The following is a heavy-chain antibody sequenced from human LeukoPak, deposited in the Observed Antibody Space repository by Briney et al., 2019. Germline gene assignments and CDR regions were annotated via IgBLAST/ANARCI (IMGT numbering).Heavy chain of an antibody. D-gene: IGHD5-18*01. CDR1: GYTFTSYY. CDR3: ASLLYSSSYYYYMDV. CDR2: INPSGGST. J-gene: IGHJ6*03. V-gene: IGHV1-46*01. Sequence: ASVKVSCKASGYTFTSYYMHWVRQAPGQGLEWMGIINPSGGSTSYAQKFQGRVTMTRDTSTSTVYMELSSLRSEDTAVYYCASLLYSSSYYYYMDVWGKGTTVTVSS.